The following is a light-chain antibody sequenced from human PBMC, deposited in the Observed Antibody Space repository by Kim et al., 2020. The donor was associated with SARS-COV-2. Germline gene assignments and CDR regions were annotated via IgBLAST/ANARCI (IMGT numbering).Light chain of an antibody. CDR3: SSYSTTSTPVV. CDR2: DVS. J-gene: IGLJ2*01. CDR1: SSDVGGYNY. Sequence: QSALTQPASGSGSPGQSITISCTGTSSDVGGYNYVSWYQQHPGKAPKLMIYDVSRRPSGVSNRFSGSKSGNTASLTISGLQAEDEAVYYCSSYSTTSTPVVFGGGTK. V-gene: IGLV2-14*01.